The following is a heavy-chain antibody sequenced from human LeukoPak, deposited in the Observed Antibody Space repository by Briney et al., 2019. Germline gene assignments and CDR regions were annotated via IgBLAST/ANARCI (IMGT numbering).Heavy chain of an antibody. J-gene: IGHJ4*02. V-gene: IGHV4-59*01. D-gene: IGHD3-22*01. Sequence: NPSETLSLTCTVSGGSISSYYWSWIRQPPGKGLEWIGYIYYSGSTNYNPSLKSRVTISVDTSKNQLSLKLSSVTAADTAVYYCARDDSSGYYYYWGQGTLVTVSS. CDR2: IYYSGST. CDR1: GGSISSYY. CDR3: ARDDSSGYYYY.